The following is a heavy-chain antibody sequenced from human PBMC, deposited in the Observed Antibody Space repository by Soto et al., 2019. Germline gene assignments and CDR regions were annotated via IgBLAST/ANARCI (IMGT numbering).Heavy chain of an antibody. J-gene: IGHJ5*02. CDR3: ARDPYSGSYFGWFDP. CDR2: ISAYNGKT. Sequence: ASVKVSCKASGYPFSSYGIAWVRQAPGQGLKWMGWISAYNGKTKYAQNLQDRVTMTTDTSTSTAYMELRSLTSDDTAVYFCARDPYSGSYFGWFDPWGQGTLVTVSS. CDR1: GYPFSSYG. D-gene: IGHD1-26*01. V-gene: IGHV1-18*04.